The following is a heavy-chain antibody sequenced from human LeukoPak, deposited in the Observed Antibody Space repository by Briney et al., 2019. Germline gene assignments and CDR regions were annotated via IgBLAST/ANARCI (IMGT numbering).Heavy chain of an antibody. V-gene: IGHV3-7*01. J-gene: IGHJ4*02. CDR2: IKEDGSEK. CDR1: GFSFSSYW. CDR3: ARGFTSAY. Sequence: GGSLRLSCAGSGFSFSSYWMSWVRQAPGKGLEWVANIKEDGSEKHYVDSVKGRFTISRDNTANSLYLQMKSLRADDTAVYYCARGFTSAYWGQGTLVTVSS.